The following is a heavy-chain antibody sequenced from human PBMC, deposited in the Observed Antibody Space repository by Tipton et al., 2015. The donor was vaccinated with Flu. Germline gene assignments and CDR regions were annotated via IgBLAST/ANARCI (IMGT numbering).Heavy chain of an antibody. Sequence: TLSLTCTVSGGSINDNSYSWTWIRQPAGKGLEWIGRINISGSATYNPSLKSRLSMSVDTSKNQFSLKLTSVTAADTAVYYCATSQVGSGYYWGLGTLVTVSS. CDR3: ATSQVGSGYY. D-gene: IGHD3-10*01. V-gene: IGHV4-61*02. CDR2: INISGSA. CDR1: GGSINDNSYS. J-gene: IGHJ4*02.